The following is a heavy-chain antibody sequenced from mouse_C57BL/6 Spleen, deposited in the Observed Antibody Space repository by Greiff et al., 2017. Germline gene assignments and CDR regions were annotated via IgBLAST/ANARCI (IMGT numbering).Heavy chain of an antibody. CDR3: ARRGELSYAMDY. Sequence: QVQLQQSGPELVKPGASVKISCKASGYAFSSSWMNWVKQRPGKGLEWIGRIYPGDGDTNYNGKFKGKATLTADKSSSTAYMQLSSLTSEDSAVYFCARRGELSYAMDYWGQGTSVTVSS. D-gene: IGHD4-1*01. CDR1: GYAFSSSW. CDR2: IYPGDGDT. V-gene: IGHV1-82*01. J-gene: IGHJ4*01.